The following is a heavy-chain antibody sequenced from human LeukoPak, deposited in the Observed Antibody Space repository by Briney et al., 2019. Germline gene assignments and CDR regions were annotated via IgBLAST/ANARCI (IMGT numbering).Heavy chain of an antibody. CDR1: GGSIRSYY. V-gene: IGHV4-59*08. CDR3: AGQGYYYTSGRTFDV. Sequence: SETLSLTCTVSGGSIRSYYWTWIRQPPGKGLEWIGHIYNNGGTSFNPSLKSRVTISLDTSKRQVSLKLSSVTAADTAVYYCAGQGYYYTSGRTFDVWGQGTMVAVSS. CDR2: IYNNGGT. J-gene: IGHJ3*01. D-gene: IGHD3-10*01.